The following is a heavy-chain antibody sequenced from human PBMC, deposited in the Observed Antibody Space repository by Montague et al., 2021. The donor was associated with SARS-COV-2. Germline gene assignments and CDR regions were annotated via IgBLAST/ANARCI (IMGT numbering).Heavy chain of an antibody. CDR2: IYYSGST. J-gene: IGHJ4*02. V-gene: IGHV4-39*01. Sequence: SETLSLTCTVSGGSVSSRSYYWGWIRQPPGKGLEWIGSIYYSGSTHYDPSLKSRVTISVDTSKNQFSLKLSSATAADTAVYYCARRGDYGGPRFDYWSQGTLVSVSS. D-gene: IGHD4-23*01. CDR1: GGSVSSRSYY. CDR3: ARRGDYGGPRFDY.